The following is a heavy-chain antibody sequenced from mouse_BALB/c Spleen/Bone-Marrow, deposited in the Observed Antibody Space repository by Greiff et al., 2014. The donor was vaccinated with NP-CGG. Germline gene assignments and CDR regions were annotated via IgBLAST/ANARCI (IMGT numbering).Heavy chain of an antibody. CDR2: INPSNGGT. CDR1: GYTFTSYY. V-gene: IGHV1S81*02. J-gene: IGHJ4*01. D-gene: IGHD2-12*01. CDR3: TRSRRAMDY. Sequence: QVQLKESGAELVKPGASVKLSCKASGYTFTSYYIYWVKQRPGQGLEWIGEINPSNGGTNFNEKFKSKATLTVDKSSSTACMQLSSLTSEDSAVYYCTRSRRAMDYWGQGTSVTVSS.